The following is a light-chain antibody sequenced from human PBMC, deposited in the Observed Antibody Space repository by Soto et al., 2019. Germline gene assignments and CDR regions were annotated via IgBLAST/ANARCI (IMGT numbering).Light chain of an antibody. Sequence: QSALTPPASVSGSPGQSITISCTGTSSDVGGYKYVSWYQQYPGKAPKLMIYEVSNRPSGVSNRFSGSQSGNTASLTISGLQAEDEADYYCSSYTSRRTFVFGTGTKLTVL. CDR3: SSYTSRRTFV. J-gene: IGLJ1*01. CDR1: SSDVGGYKY. CDR2: EVS. V-gene: IGLV2-14*01.